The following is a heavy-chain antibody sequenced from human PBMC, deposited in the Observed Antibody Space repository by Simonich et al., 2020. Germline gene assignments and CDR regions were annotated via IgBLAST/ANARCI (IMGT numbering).Heavy chain of an antibody. Sequence: EVQLVESGGGLVQPGRSLRLSCAASGFTFDDYAMHWVRQAPGKGLGWVSGISWNRGSIGYADSVKGRFTISRDNAKNSLYLQMNSLRAEDTALYYCAKDHIAAAGRNYFDYWGQGTLVTVSS. CDR1: GFTFDDYA. D-gene: IGHD6-13*01. J-gene: IGHJ4*02. V-gene: IGHV3-9*01. CDR3: AKDHIAAAGRNYFDY. CDR2: ISWNRGSI.